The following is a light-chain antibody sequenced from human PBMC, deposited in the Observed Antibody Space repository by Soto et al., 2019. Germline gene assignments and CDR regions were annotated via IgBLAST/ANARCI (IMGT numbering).Light chain of an antibody. CDR2: DAS. J-gene: IGKJ5*01. Sequence: EIVLTQSPATLPLSPGESATLSCRATRSVSSYLAWYQQKPGQAPRLLIYDASSRPTDIPARFSGSGSGTDFTLTISSLEPEDLALYYCQQRSNWPITFGQGTRLEIK. CDR3: QQRSNWPIT. V-gene: IGKV3-11*01. CDR1: RSVSSY.